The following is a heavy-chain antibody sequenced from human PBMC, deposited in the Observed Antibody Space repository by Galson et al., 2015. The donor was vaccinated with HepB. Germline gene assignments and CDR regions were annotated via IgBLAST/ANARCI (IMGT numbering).Heavy chain of an antibody. CDR2: IIPIFGTA. D-gene: IGHD3-10*01. V-gene: IGHV1-69*13. J-gene: IGHJ6*02. CDR3: ARTPLDGSGYCYIVENYYYYGMDV. Sequence: SVKVSCKASGGTFSSYAISWVRQAPGQGLEWMGGIIPIFGTANYAQKFQGRVTITADESTSTAYMELSSLRSEDTAVYYCARTPLDGSGYCYIVENYYYYGMDVWGQGTTVTVSS. CDR1: GGTFSSYA.